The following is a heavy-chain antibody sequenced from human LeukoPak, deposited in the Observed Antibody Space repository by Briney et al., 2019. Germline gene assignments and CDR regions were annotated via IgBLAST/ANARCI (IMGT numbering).Heavy chain of an antibody. D-gene: IGHD1-1*01. CDR1: GYTFTAWF. Sequence: ASVKVSCKASGYTFTAWFIHWVRQAPGQGLEWMGWIKISTGVTHCAQKFEGRVTMTRDTSIDTAYMELSSLRSDDTAVYYCARSTGRARGDSWGQGALITVSS. V-gene: IGHV1-2*02. J-gene: IGHJ4*02. CDR3: ARSTGRARGDS. CDR2: IKISTGVT.